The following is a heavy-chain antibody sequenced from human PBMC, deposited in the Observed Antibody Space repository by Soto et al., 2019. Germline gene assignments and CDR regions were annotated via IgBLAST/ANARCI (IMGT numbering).Heavy chain of an antibody. CDR2: VNPIVRMS. CDR1: GDTFNFYS. D-gene: IGHD3-10*01. Sequence: QVQLVQSGAEVKRPGSSVKVSCKASGDTFNFYSINWVRQAPGLGLEWMGRVNPIVRMSNYAQKFQGRVTMTPDKSTSTAYKELSSLRSEDTAIYYCASSYGSGYRAFDYWGQGALVTVSS. J-gene: IGHJ4*02. CDR3: ASSYGSGYRAFDY. V-gene: IGHV1-69*02.